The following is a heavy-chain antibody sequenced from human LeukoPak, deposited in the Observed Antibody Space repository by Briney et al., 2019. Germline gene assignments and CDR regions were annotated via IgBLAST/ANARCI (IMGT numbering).Heavy chain of an antibody. Sequence: KTSETLSLTCAVYGGSFSGYYWSWIRQPPGKGLEWIGEINHSGSTNYNPSLKSRVTISVDTSKNQFSLKLSSVTAADTAVYYCARHGWVAAAGTAYWGQGTLVTVSS. CDR3: ARHGWVAAAGTAY. V-gene: IGHV4-34*01. D-gene: IGHD6-13*01. CDR1: GGSFSGYY. J-gene: IGHJ4*02. CDR2: INHSGST.